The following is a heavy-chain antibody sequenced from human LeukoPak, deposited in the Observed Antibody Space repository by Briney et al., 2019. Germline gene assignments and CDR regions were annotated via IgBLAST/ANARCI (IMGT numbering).Heavy chain of an antibody. J-gene: IGHJ3*02. CDR1: GFTFSSYW. Sequence: GGSLRLSCAASGFTFSSYWMSWVRQAPGQGLEWVAHIKYDGSKKYYVDSVKGRFTISTDNAKNSLYLQMNSLRAEDTAVYYCAGDLNIEVVSDDSNYDAFDIWGQGTMVTVSS. CDR3: AGDLNIEVVSDDSNYDAFDI. CDR2: IKYDGSKK. V-gene: IGHV3-7*01. D-gene: IGHD2-2*01.